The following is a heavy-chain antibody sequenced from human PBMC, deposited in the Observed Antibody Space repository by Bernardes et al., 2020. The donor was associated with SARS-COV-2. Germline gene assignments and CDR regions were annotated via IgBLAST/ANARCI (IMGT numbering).Heavy chain of an antibody. CDR1: GFTFDDYN. CDR2: ISWDGRRT. D-gene: IGHD4-17*01. Sequence: GGSLRLSCAASGFTFDDYNMYWVRQAPGKGLEWVSLISWDGRRTYYADSVKGRFTISRDNSKNSLYLQMNSLRTEDTAFYYCAKSRTPGDSGDYSAFDYWGQGTLVTVSS. V-gene: IGHV3-43*01. J-gene: IGHJ4*02. CDR3: AKSRTPGDSGDYSAFDY.